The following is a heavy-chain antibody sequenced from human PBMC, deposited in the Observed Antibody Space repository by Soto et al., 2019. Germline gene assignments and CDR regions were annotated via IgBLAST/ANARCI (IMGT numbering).Heavy chain of an antibody. J-gene: IGHJ4*02. CDR3: ARDRLGATAKIDY. Sequence: SETLSLTCTVSGGSISSYYWSWIRQPPGKGLEWIGYIYYSGSTNYNPSLKSRVTISVDTSKNQFSLKLSSVTAADTAVYYCARDRLGATAKIDYWGQGTLVTVSS. CDR1: GGSISSYY. CDR2: IYYSGST. D-gene: IGHD1-26*01. V-gene: IGHV4-59*01.